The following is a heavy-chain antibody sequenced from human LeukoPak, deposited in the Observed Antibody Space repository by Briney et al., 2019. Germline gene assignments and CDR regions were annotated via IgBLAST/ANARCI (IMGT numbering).Heavy chain of an antibody. V-gene: IGHV1-2*02. J-gene: IGHJ4*02. D-gene: IGHD6-19*01. Sequence: ASVKVSCKASGYTFTGYYMHWVRQAPGQGLEWMGWINPNSGGTNYAQKFQGRVTMTRDTSISTAYMELSRLRSDDTAVYYCARAVAGTPFAFDYWGQGTLVTVSS. CDR2: INPNSGGT. CDR1: GYTFTGYY. CDR3: ARAVAGTPFAFDY.